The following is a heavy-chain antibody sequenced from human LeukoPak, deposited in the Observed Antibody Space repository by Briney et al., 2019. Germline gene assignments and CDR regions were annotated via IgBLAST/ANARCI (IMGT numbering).Heavy chain of an antibody. Sequence: SETLTLTCTVGGGSQSGHYWGWIRQPPGKGLELVGHSYYTGTTFYNPSLNSRVTITLDTSRNQFSLRLTSVIAADTAVYYCARFSWGCSTASCYLTNWGQGALVTVSS. CDR3: ARFSWGCSTASCYLTN. CDR2: SYYTGTT. J-gene: IGHJ4*02. D-gene: IGHD2-2*01. CDR1: GGSQSGHY. V-gene: IGHV4-59*11.